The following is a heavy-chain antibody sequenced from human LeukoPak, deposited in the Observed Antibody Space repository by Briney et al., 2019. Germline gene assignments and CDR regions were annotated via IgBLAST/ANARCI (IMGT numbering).Heavy chain of an antibody. V-gene: IGHV6-1*01. CDR3: ARLSRITAAGTEDYFDY. CDR1: GDSVSSNSAT. Sequence: SQTLSLTCAISGDSVSSNSATWNWFRQSPSRGLEWLGRTYYRSKWYNDYAVSVKSRITINPDTSRNQFSLQLNSVTPEDTAVYYCARLSRITAAGTEDYFDYWGQGTLVTVSS. J-gene: IGHJ4*02. D-gene: IGHD6-13*01. CDR2: TYYRSKWYN.